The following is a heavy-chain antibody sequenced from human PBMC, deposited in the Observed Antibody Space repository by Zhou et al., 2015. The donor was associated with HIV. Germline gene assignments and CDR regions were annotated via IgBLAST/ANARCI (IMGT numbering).Heavy chain of an antibody. CDR2: IIPIFGTA. Sequence: QVQLVQSGAEVKKPGSSVKVSCKASGGTFSSYAISWVRQAPGQGLEWMGGIIPIFGTANYAQKFQGRVTITADESTSTAYMELSSLRSEDTAVYYCARDETYSSGWLLFEVATWGQGTLVHRLL. V-gene: IGHV1-69*01. J-gene: IGHJ4*02. CDR3: ARDETYSSGWLLFEVAT. D-gene: IGHD6-19*01. CDR1: GGTFSSYA.